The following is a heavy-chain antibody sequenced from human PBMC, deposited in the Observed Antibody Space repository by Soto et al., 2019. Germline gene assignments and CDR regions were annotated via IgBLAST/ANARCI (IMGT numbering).Heavy chain of an antibody. CDR3: ARDRGYCSGGSCVFDY. D-gene: IGHD2-15*01. Sequence: ASVKVSCKASGYTFTSYDINWVRQATGQGLERKGWMNPNSGNTGYAQKYQGRDTMTRTTVIGTAYMELSSLGFEVTAVYYCARDRGYCSGGSCVFDYWGQGTLVTVSS. V-gene: IGHV1-8*01. CDR1: GYTFTSYD. J-gene: IGHJ4*02. CDR2: MNPNSGNT.